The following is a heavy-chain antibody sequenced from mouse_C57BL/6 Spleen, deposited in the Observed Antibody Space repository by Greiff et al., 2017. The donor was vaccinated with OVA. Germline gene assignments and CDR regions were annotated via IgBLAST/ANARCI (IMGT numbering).Heavy chain of an antibody. D-gene: IGHD1-1*01. J-gene: IGHJ2*01. V-gene: IGHV1-22*01. Sequence: EVQLQQSGPELVKPGASVKMSCKASGYTFTDYNMHWVKQSHGKSLEWIGYINPNNGGTSYNQKFKGKATLTVNKSSSTAYMELRSLTSEDSAVYYCAWYYGSHLDYWGQGTTLTVSS. CDR2: INPNNGGT. CDR3: AWYYGSHLDY. CDR1: GYTFTDYN.